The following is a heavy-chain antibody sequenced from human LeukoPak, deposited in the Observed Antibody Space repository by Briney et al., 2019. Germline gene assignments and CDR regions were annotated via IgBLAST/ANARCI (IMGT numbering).Heavy chain of an antibody. CDR2: TYYSGST. V-gene: IGHV4-31*03. J-gene: IGHJ3*02. D-gene: IGHD3-16*02. CDR3: ARVPVTRPGAFDI. CDR1: GGSVSSGGYY. Sequence: SQTLSLTCTVSGGSVSSGGYYWSWIRQHPGKGLEWIGYTYYSGSTYYNPSLKSRVTISVDTSKSQFSLKLSSVTAADTAVYYCARVPVTRPGAFDIWGQGTMVTVSS.